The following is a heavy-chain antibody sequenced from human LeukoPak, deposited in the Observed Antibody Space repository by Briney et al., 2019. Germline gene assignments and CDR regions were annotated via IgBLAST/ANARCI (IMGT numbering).Heavy chain of an antibody. Sequence: GESLKISCKGSGYSFTSYWIGWVRQMPGKGLEWMGIIYPGDSDTRYSPSFQGQVTISADKSISTAYLQWSSLKASDTAMYYCARLGPIYGSGSYRAFDIWGQGTMVTVSS. CDR1: GYSFTSYW. V-gene: IGHV5-51*01. J-gene: IGHJ3*02. CDR3: ARLGPIYGSGSYRAFDI. CDR2: IYPGDSDT. D-gene: IGHD3-10*01.